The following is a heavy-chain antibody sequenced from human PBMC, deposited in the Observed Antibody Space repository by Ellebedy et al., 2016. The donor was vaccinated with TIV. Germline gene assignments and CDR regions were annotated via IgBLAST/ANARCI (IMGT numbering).Heavy chain of an antibody. V-gene: IGHV3-21*01. J-gene: IGHJ4*02. D-gene: IGHD3-10*01. Sequence: PGGSLRLSCVASGFTFSNFDMHWVRQAPGKGLEWVSTIGGTGGTTYYRESVKGRFTISRDNAKNSLYLQLSSLRAEDTAVYYCARRSRGPSYYFDYWGQGALVTVSS. CDR1: GFTFSNFD. CDR2: IGGTGGTT. CDR3: ARRSRGPSYYFDY.